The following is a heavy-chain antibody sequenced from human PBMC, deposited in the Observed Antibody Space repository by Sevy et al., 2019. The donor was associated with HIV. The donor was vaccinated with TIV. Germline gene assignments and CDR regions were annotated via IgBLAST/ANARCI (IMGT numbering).Heavy chain of an antibody. CDR3: AREDGSRQYFQY. CDR1: GFTFSSYE. V-gene: IGHV3-48*03. CDR2: ISNSGNII. Sequence: GGALRRSCVASGFTFSSYEMNWVRQAPGKGLEWVSYISNSGNIIYYEDSVKGRFTISRDNAKNSLYLQMNSLRAEDTAVYYCAREDGSRQYFQYWGQGTLVTVSS. D-gene: IGHD6-13*01. J-gene: IGHJ1*01.